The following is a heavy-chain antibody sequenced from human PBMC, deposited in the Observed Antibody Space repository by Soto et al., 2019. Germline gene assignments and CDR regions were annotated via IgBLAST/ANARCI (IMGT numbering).Heavy chain of an antibody. CDR3: ARDRIAVAGPYYYYGMDV. CDR1: GGTFSSYA. Sequence: ASVKVSCKASGGTFSSYAISWVRQAPGQGLEWMGGIIPIFGTANYAQKFQGRVTITADESTSTAYMELSSLRSEDTAVYYCARDRIAVAGPYYYYGMDVWGQGTTVTVSS. J-gene: IGHJ6*02. D-gene: IGHD6-19*01. CDR2: IIPIFGTA. V-gene: IGHV1-69*13.